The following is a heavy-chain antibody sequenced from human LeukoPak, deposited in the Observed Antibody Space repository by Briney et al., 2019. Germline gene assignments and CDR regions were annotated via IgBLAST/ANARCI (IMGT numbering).Heavy chain of an antibody. D-gene: IGHD7-27*01. CDR1: GFTFSSYS. CDR3: ARDVTGDAGDY. CDR2: ISSSSSYI. V-gene: IGHV3-21*01. Sequence: KAGGSLRLSCAASGFTFSSYSMNWVRQAPGKGLEWVSSISSSSSYIYYADSVKGRFTIFRDNAKNSLYLQMSSRRAEDTAVYYCARDVTGDAGDYWGQGTLVTVSS. J-gene: IGHJ4*02.